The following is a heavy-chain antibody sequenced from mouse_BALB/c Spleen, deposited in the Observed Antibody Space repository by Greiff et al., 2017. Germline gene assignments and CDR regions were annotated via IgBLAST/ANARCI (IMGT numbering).Heavy chain of an antibody. CDR1: GFSFTSYG. J-gene: IGHJ4*01. Sequence: VQLQQSGPSLVQPSQCLSITCTVSGFSFTSYGVHWVRQSPGKGLEWLGVIWRGGSTDYNAAFLSRLITTKDNSKSHVFLKMNSLQADDTAIYDGAKKGFMTTATRYAMDYWGQGTSVTVSS. CDR2: IWRGGST. D-gene: IGHD1-2*01. V-gene: IGHV2-5-1*01. CDR3: AKKGFMTTATRYAMDY.